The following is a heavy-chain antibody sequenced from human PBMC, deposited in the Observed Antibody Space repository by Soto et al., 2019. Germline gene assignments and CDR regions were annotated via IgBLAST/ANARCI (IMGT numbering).Heavy chain of an antibody. V-gene: IGHV4-39*01. CDR3: ATSNWFDP. CDR1: GGSISTSGYF. Sequence: QLQLQESGPGLVKPSETLSLTCTVSGGSISTSGYFWGWIRQPPGKGLEWIGTIYYSGSTYYNPSVKRRVTISVDTSKNQFSLKLSSVTAADTAVYYCATSNWFDPWGQGTLVTVSS. D-gene: IGHD4-4*01. J-gene: IGHJ5*02. CDR2: IYYSGST.